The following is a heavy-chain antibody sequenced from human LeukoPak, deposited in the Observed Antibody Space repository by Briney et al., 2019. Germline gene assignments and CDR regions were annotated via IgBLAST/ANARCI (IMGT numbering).Heavy chain of an antibody. D-gene: IGHD3-10*01. CDR3: ASRESSMARSH. Sequence: PGGSLRLSCAASGFIIRDYWMNWVRQVPGKGLEWVANINEDGSVKDYVESVRRRFTISRDNAKHSLYLQMNSLRVQDTAVYYCASRESSMARSHWGQGTLVTVAS. J-gene: IGHJ4*02. CDR2: INEDGSVK. V-gene: IGHV3-7*01. CDR1: GFIIRDYW.